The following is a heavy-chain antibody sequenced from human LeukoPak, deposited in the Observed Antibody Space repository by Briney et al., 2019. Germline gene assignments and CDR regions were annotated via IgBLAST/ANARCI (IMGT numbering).Heavy chain of an antibody. CDR2: INPNSGGT. Sequence: ASVKVSCKASGYTFTGYYMHWVRQAPGQGLEWMGWINPNSGGTNYVQKFQGRVTMTRGTSISTAYMELSRLRSDDTAVYYCARDSYGDYPYYYYGMDVWGQGTTVTVSS. J-gene: IGHJ6*02. V-gene: IGHV1-2*02. CDR3: ARDSYGDYPYYYYGMDV. CDR1: GYTFTGYY. D-gene: IGHD4-17*01.